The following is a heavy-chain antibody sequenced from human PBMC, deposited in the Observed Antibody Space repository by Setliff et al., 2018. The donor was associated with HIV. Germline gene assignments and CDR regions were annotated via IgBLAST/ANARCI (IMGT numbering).Heavy chain of an antibody. CDR1: GFTFSAHQ. CDR2: IKADGTDK. V-gene: IGHV3-7*03. J-gene: IGHJ5*01. CDR3: ARDWNGDGRSIDS. Sequence: PGGSLRLSCAASGFTFSAHQMSWVRQPPGKGLEWVANIKADGTDKYYVDSVKGRFAISRDNSKNSLYLQMNSLRAGDTAVYYCARDWNGDGRSIDSWGQGTQVTVS. D-gene: IGHD1-1*01.